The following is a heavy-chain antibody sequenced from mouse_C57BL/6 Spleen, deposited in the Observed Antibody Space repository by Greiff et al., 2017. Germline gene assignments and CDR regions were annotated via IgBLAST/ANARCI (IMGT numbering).Heavy chain of an antibody. J-gene: IGHJ2*01. CDR1: GYTFTSYW. V-gene: IGHV1-64*01. Sequence: QVQLQQPGAELVKPGASVTLSCKASGYTFTSYWMHWVKQRPGQGLEWIGMIHPKSGSTNYNEKFKSKATLTVDKSSSTAYMQLSSLTSEDSAVYYCARSFITTVVDGYWGQGTTLTVSS. D-gene: IGHD1-1*01. CDR3: ARSFITTVVDGY. CDR2: IHPKSGST.